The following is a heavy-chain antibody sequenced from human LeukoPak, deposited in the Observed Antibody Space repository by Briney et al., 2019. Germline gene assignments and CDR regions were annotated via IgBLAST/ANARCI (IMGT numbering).Heavy chain of an antibody. CDR3: ARGVVAAVPYYYYYMDV. V-gene: IGHV4-34*01. Sequence: GSLRLSCAASGFTFSSYGMHWVRQPPGKGLEWIGEINHSGSTNYNPSLKSRVTISVDTSKNQFSLKLSSVTAADTAVYYCARGVVAAVPYYYYYMDVWGKGTTVTISS. D-gene: IGHD6-13*01. CDR2: INHSGST. J-gene: IGHJ6*03. CDR1: GFTFSSYG.